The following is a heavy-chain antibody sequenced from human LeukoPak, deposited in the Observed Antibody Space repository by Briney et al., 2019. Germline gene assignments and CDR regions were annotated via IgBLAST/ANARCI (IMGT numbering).Heavy chain of an antibody. CDR2: IYYSGST. D-gene: IGHD6-13*01. Sequence: SETLSLTCTVSGGSISGYFWSWIRQPAGKGLEWIGSIYYSGSTYYNPSLKSRVTISVDTSKNQFSLKLSSVTAADTAVYYCARQGRPAAGSPFDYWGQGTLVTVSS. CDR1: GGSISGYF. J-gene: IGHJ4*02. V-gene: IGHV4-59*05. CDR3: ARQGRPAAGSPFDY.